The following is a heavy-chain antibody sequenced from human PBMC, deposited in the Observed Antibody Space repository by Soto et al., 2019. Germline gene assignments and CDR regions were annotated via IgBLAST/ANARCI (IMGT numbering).Heavy chain of an antibody. CDR1: GFTFSISL. CDR2: IKQDGSEK. Sequence: GGSLKLSCAASGFTFSISLMSLVRQAPGKGLEWVANIKQDGSEKYYVDSVKGRFTISRDNAKNSLYLQMNSLRAEDTAVYYCARDSNVLTGYQIDYWGQGTLVTVSS. D-gene: IGHD3-9*01. J-gene: IGHJ4*02. V-gene: IGHV3-7*01. CDR3: ARDSNVLTGYQIDY.